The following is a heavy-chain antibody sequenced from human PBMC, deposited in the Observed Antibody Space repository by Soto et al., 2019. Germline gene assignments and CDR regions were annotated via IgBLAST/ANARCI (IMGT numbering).Heavy chain of an antibody. D-gene: IGHD2-15*01. CDR3: AKDHCSGGSCWYFDY. V-gene: IGHV3-23*01. CDR1: GFTFSSYA. Sequence: EVQLLESGGGLVQPGGSLRLSCAASGFTFSSYAMSWVRQAPGKGLEWVSAISGSAGSTYYADSVKGRFTISRDNSKNTLYLQMNSLRAEDTAVYYCAKDHCSGGSCWYFDYWGQGTLVTVSS. J-gene: IGHJ4*02. CDR2: ISGSAGST.